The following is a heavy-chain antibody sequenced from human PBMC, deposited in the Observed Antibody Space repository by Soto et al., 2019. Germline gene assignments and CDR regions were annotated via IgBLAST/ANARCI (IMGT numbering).Heavy chain of an antibody. CDR1: GFPFNTHG. CDR2: ISGGGDRT. CDR3: AKTATYDYVWGDYRYFFDH. Sequence: LRLSCGASGFPFNTHGMAWVRQAPGKGLEWVSGISGGGDRTQYADGVKGRFTISRDNSKNTVDLQMTSPRAEDTATYYCAKTATYDYVWGDYRYFFDHWGQGTVVTVSS. V-gene: IGHV3-23*01. J-gene: IGHJ4*02. D-gene: IGHD3-16*02.